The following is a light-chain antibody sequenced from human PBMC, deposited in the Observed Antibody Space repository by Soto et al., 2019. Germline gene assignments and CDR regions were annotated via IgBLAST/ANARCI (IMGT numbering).Light chain of an antibody. CDR3: QHYSSFSRT. CDR1: DNIAPW. V-gene: IGKV1-5*03. J-gene: IGKJ1*01. Sequence: DIQMTQSPSTLSASVGDRVAITCRASDNIAPWVAWYQQKPGKAPKLLIYKAANLADEVPSRFAGSGSGTDFTLTITRLQPDDFATYYCQHYSSFSRTFGQGTKVEV. CDR2: KAA.